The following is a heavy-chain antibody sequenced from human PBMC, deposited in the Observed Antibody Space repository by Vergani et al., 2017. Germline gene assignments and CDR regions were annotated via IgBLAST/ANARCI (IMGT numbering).Heavy chain of an antibody. Sequence: QVQLQESGPGLVKPSQTLSLTCTVSGGSINSHNYYWSWIRQPAGKGLEWIGRIHTSGSTNYNPSLKSRVTMSEDTSKNQFSLNLTSVTAADTAVYFCACGSCVGGSCHKPLFDYWGQGILVTVSS. V-gene: IGHV4-61*02. CDR2: IHTSGST. CDR1: GGSINSHNYY. CDR3: ACGSCVGGSCHKPLFDY. D-gene: IGHD2-15*01. J-gene: IGHJ4*02.